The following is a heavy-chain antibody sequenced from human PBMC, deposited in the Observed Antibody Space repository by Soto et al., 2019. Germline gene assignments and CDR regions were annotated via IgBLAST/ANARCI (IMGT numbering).Heavy chain of an antibody. CDR2: IWYDGSNK. Sequence: QVQLVESGGGVVQPERSLRLSCAASGFTFSSYGMHWVRQAPGKGLEWVAVIWYDGSNKYYADSVKGRFTISRDNSKNTLYLQMNSLRAEDTAVYYCARDRGDYSNYVISYGMDVWGQGTTVTVSS. CDR1: GFTFSSYG. D-gene: IGHD4-4*01. J-gene: IGHJ6*02. CDR3: ARDRGDYSNYVISYGMDV. V-gene: IGHV3-33*01.